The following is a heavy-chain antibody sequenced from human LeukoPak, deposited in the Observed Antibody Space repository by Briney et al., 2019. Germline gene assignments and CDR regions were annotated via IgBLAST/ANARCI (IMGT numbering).Heavy chain of an antibody. Sequence: ASVKVSCKASGYTFTGYYMHWVRQAPGQGLEWMGWINPNSGGTNYAQKFQGRVTTTRDTSISTAYMELSRLRSDDTAVYYCARTGSLFGYYYYYYGMDVWGQGTTVTVSS. J-gene: IGHJ6*02. CDR3: ARTGSLFGYYYYYYGMDV. CDR1: GYTFTGYY. V-gene: IGHV1-2*02. CDR2: INPNSGGT. D-gene: IGHD3-16*01.